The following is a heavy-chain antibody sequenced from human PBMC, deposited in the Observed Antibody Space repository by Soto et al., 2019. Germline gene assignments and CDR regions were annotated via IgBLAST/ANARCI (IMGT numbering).Heavy chain of an antibody. D-gene: IGHD6-19*01. V-gene: IGHV1-69*13. J-gene: IGHJ3*02. CDR1: GGTFSSYA. Sequence: GASVKVSCKASGGTFSSYAISWVRQAPGQGLEWMGGIIPIFGTANYAQKFQGRVTITADESTSTAYMELNSLRSEDTAVYYCARHTSVAVGAFDIWGQGTMVTVSS. CDR3: ARHTSVAVGAFDI. CDR2: IIPIFGTA.